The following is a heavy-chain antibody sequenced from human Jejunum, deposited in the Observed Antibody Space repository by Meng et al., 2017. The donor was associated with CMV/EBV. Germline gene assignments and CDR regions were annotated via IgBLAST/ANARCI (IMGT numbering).Heavy chain of an antibody. CDR3: ARDGDNYRDTKSFWFDP. J-gene: IGHJ5*02. D-gene: IGHD5-18*01. Sequence: GRGGRSGGGLVKPGGSLRLSCAASGFTFSDYYMSWVSQAPGKGLEWVSYISSGSTYTNYADSVKGRFTISRDNAKNTLYLQMNSLRAEDTAVYYCARDGDNYRDTKSFWFDPWGQGTLVTVSS. V-gene: IGHV3-11*05. CDR2: ISSGSTYT. CDR1: GFTFSDYY.